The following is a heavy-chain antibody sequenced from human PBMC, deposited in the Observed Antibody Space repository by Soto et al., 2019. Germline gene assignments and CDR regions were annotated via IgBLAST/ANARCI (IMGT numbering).Heavy chain of an antibody. CDR1: GDSVSGHSVA. D-gene: IGHD3-16*01. CDR2: TYYRYKWFN. V-gene: IGHV6-1*01. J-gene: IGHJ4*02. Sequence: QVQLQQSGPGLVTPSQTLSLTCAIFGDSVSGHSVAWNWIRQSPSRGLEWVGRTYYRYKWFNEYAISVKSRITVNPDTSKNQVTLQLNSVTPEDTAVYYCARGQNYAFDYWGQGTLVTVSS. CDR3: ARGQNYAFDY.